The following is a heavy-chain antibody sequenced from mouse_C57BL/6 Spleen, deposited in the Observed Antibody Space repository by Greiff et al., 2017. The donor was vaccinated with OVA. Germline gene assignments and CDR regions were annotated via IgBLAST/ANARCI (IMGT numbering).Heavy chain of an antibody. V-gene: IGHV1-15*01. J-gene: IGHJ2*01. CDR3: TRSGGSSYKGYFDY. D-gene: IGHD1-1*01. CDR2: IDPETGGT. Sequence: VQLQQSGAELVRPGESVTLSCKASGYTFTDYEMHWVKQTPVHGLEWIGAIDPETGGTAYNQKFKGKAILTADKSSSTAYMELRSLTSEDSAVDYCTRSGGSSYKGYFDYWGQGTTLTVSA. CDR1: GYTFTDYE.